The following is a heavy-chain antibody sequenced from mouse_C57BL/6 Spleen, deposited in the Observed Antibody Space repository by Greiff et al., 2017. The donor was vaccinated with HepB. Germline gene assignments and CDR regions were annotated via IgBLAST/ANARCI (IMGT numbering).Heavy chain of an antibody. D-gene: IGHD1-1*01. Sequence: VQLQQSGAELARPGASVKLSCKASGYTFTSYGISWVKQRTGQGLEWIGEIYPRSGNTYYNEKFKGKATLTADKSSSTAYMELRSLTSEDSAVYFCAREGTITTVVTPYFDYWGQGTTLTVSS. CDR2: IYPRSGNT. CDR3: AREGTITTVVTPYFDY. CDR1: GYTFTSYG. J-gene: IGHJ2*01. V-gene: IGHV1-81*01.